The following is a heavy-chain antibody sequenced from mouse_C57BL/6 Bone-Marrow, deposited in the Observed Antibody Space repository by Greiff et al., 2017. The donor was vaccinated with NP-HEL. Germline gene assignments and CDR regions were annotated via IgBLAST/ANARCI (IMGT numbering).Heavy chain of an antibody. J-gene: IGHJ1*03. D-gene: IGHD2-2*01. CDR2: IYPRSGNT. CDR3: ARERMGLPYWYFDV. Sequence: QVQLQQSGAELARPGASVKLSCKASGYTFTSYGISWVKQRTGQGLEWIGEIYPRSGNTYYNEKFKGKATMTADKYSSTEYMELRSLTSEDSAVYFCARERMGLPYWYFDVWGTGTTVTVSS. V-gene: IGHV1-81*01. CDR1: GYTFTSYG.